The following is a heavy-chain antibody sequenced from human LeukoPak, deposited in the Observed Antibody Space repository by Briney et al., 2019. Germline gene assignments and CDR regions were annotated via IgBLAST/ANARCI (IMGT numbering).Heavy chain of an antibody. CDR1: GFTFSSYE. CDR3: ARLSSGTYGWFDP. J-gene: IGHJ5*02. CDR2: ISSSGSTI. D-gene: IGHD1-26*01. Sequence: GGSLRLSCAASGFTFSSYEMNWVRQAPGKGLEWVSYISSSGSTIYYADSVKGRFTISRDNAKNSLYLQMNSLRAEDTAVYYCARLSSGTYGWFDPWGQGTLVTVSS. V-gene: IGHV3-48*03.